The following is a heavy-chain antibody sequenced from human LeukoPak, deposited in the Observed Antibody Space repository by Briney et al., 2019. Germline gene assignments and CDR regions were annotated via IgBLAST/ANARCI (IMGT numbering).Heavy chain of an antibody. J-gene: IGHJ6*02. D-gene: IGHD3-22*01. Sequence: ASVKVSCKASGYTFTSYVISWVRQAPGQGLEWTGWISAYNGNTNYAQKLQGRVTMTTDTSTSTAYMELRSLRSDDTAVYYCARDWHYDSSGYYYGLSDYYYGMDVWGQGTTVTVSS. CDR2: ISAYNGNT. V-gene: IGHV1-18*01. CDR1: GYTFTSYV. CDR3: ARDWHYDSSGYYYGLSDYYYGMDV.